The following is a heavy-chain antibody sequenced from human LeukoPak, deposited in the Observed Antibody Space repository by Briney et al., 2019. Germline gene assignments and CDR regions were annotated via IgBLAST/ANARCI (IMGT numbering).Heavy chain of an antibody. D-gene: IGHD4-17*01. CDR1: GGSISSYS. CDR3: ARTPNGDYEYFDL. CDR2: LSHSGST. Sequence: SETLSLTCTVSGGSISSYSWSWIRQPPGKGLEWIAFLSHSGSTNYNPSLKSRVTISGDMSQNQLSLKLSSVTAADTAVYYCARTPNGDYEYFDLWGRGTLVTVSS. J-gene: IGHJ2*01. V-gene: IGHV4-59*08.